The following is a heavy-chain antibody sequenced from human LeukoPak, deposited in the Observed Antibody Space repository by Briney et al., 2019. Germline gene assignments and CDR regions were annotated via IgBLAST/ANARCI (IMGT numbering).Heavy chain of an antibody. D-gene: IGHD2-2*01. CDR3: AREYCSSTSCHEVDV. V-gene: IGHV4-59*02. CDR1: GGSVSSYY. J-gene: IGHJ6*04. CDR2: IYYSGST. Sequence: PPETLSLTCTVSGGSVSSYYWSWIRQPPGKGLEWIGYIYYSGSTNYNPSLKSRVTISVDTSKNQFSLKLSSVTAADTAVYYCAREYCSSTSCHEVDVWGKGTTVTVSS.